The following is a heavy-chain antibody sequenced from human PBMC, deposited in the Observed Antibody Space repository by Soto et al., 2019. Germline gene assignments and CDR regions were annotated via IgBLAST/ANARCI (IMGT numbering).Heavy chain of an antibody. V-gene: IGHV1-69*05. Sequence: SVKVSCKASGGTFSSDVINWVRQAPGQGPEWMGGITPIFSTTKYAQKFQGRVTVTTDESASTVYLELSSLRSEDTAVYYCATGPLYASGVANYWGQGALVTVSS. CDR3: ATGPLYASGVANY. CDR2: ITPIFSTT. CDR1: GGTFSSDV. D-gene: IGHD3-10*01. J-gene: IGHJ4*02.